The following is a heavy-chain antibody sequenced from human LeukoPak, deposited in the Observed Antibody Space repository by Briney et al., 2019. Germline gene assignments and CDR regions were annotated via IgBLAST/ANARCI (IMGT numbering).Heavy chain of an antibody. V-gene: IGHV3-30*18. CDR2: ISYDGSNK. CDR1: GFTFSSYG. Sequence: GRSLRLSCTASGFTFSSYGMHWVRQAPGKGLDRVAVISYDGSNKYYADSVKGRFTISRDNSKNTLYLQMNSLRAEDTAAYYCEKDLPRLWFGLSTGSVLDYWGQGTLVTVSS. CDR3: EKDLPRLWFGLSTGSVLDY. D-gene: IGHD3-10*01. J-gene: IGHJ4*02.